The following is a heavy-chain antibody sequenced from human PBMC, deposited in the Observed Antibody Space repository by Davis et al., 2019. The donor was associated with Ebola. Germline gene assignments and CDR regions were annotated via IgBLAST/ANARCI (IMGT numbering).Heavy chain of an antibody. Sequence: GGSLRLSCAASGFTFSTYAMHWVRQAPGKGLEWVAVISYDGSNTFYADSVKGRFTISRDNSKNMLYLQMNSLRPEDTAEYYCASGAGWELYYFDSWGQGTLVTVSS. V-gene: IGHV3-30-3*01. CDR2: ISYDGSNT. CDR1: GFTFSTYA. CDR3: ASGAGWELYYFDS. D-gene: IGHD4-23*01. J-gene: IGHJ4*02.